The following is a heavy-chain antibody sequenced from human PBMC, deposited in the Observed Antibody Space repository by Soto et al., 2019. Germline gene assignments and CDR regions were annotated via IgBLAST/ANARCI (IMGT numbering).Heavy chain of an antibody. Sequence: QAQVVQSGAEVRKPGSSVKLSCKASEGTFNSYAIAWVRQAPGQGREWMGGIIPNYNTLNYAQKFQDRVTITADDSTNTVYMELSRLRSDDTAVYFCASGASRWYPYFFDSWAQGTLVTVSS. V-gene: IGHV1-69*01. CDR2: IIPNYNTL. D-gene: IGHD6-13*01. CDR1: EGTFNSYA. J-gene: IGHJ4*02. CDR3: ASGASRWYPYFFDS.